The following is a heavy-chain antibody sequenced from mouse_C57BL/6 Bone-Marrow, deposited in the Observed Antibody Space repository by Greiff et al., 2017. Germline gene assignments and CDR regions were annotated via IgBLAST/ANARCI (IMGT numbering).Heavy chain of an antibody. V-gene: IGHV2-3*01. CDR2: IWGDGST. Sequence: QVQLQQSGPGLVAPSQSLSITCTVSGFSLTSYGVSWVRQPPGKGLEWLGVIWGDGSTNYHSALISRLGISKDNSKSQVFLRLSSLQTDDTATYYCASYGSSYPWFAYWGQGTLVTVSA. J-gene: IGHJ3*01. CDR1: GFSLTSYG. CDR3: ASYGSSYPWFAY. D-gene: IGHD1-1*01.